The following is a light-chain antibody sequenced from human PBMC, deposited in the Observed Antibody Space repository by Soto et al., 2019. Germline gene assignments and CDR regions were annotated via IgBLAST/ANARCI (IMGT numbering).Light chain of an antibody. CDR2: EVS. CDR3: SSYAGRNNLGYV. V-gene: IGLV2-8*01. Sequence: QSVLSPPLSAAGASVQSATISGSGSSSDIGDDNYVSWYQQHPGKAPKLMIYEVSKRPSGVPDRFSGSKSGNSASLTVSGLQAEVEADYYCSSYAGRNNLGYVFGTGTKVTVL. CDR1: SSDIGDDNY. J-gene: IGLJ1*01.